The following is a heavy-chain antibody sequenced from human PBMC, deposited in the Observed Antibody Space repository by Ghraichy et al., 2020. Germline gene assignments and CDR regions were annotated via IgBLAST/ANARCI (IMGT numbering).Heavy chain of an antibody. V-gene: IGHV4-34*01. J-gene: IGHJ4*02. CDR3: ARGVGASPWFAY. CDR2: INHSGNT. D-gene: IGHD1-26*01. Sequence: SETLSLTCAVSDGSFSGYYWNWIRQPPGRGLEWIGEINHSGNTNSNPSLKSRVTISLDTSQNQFSLKLSSVTAADTAVYYCARGVGASPWFAYWGPGNLVTVSS. CDR1: DGSFSGYY.